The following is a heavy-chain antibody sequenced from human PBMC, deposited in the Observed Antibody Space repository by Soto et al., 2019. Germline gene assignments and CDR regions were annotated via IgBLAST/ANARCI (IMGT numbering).Heavy chain of an antibody. CDR2: ISDRPTGHT. CDR1: GFTFSHYT. Sequence: GGTLRLSCVASGFTFSHYTLNWVRRAPGKGLEWVSTISDRPTGHTHYAESVRGRFTISRYDSRDTVFLQMDSLRAEDTAVYYCTSRMTAHFDYWGEVALITVSS. CDR3: TSRMTAHFDY. D-gene: IGHD2-21*02. V-gene: IGHV3-23*01. J-gene: IGHJ4*02.